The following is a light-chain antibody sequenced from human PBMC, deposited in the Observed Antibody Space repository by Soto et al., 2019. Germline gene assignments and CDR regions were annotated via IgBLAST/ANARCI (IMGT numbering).Light chain of an antibody. CDR1: QSVLYSSNNKNY. CDR3: QQYYSTPCT. CDR2: WAS. J-gene: IGKJ2*02. Sequence: DIVMTQSPDSLAVSLGERATINCKSSQSVLYSSNNKNYLAWYQQKPGQPPRLLIYWASTRESGVPDRFSGSGSATDFTLTISSLQAEDVAVYYCQQYYSTPCTFGQGTKLEIK. V-gene: IGKV4-1*01.